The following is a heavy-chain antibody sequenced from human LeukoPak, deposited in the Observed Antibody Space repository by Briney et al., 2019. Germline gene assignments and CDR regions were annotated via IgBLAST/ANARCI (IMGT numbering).Heavy chain of an antibody. J-gene: IGHJ3*02. V-gene: IGHV3-21*01. CDR2: ISSSSSYI. Sequence: GGSLRLSCAASGFTFSSYSMNWVRQAPGKGLEWVSSISSSSSYIYYADSVKGRFTISRDNAKNSLYLQMNSLRAEDTAVYYCARVKQRHAFDIWGQGTMVTVSS. D-gene: IGHD5-24*01. CDR3: ARVKQRHAFDI. CDR1: GFTFSSYS.